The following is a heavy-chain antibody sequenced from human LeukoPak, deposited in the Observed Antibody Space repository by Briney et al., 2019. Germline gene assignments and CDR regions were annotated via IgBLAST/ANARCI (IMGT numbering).Heavy chain of an antibody. CDR1: GYTFTSYD. Sequence: ASVKVSCKASGYTFTSYDINWVRQAPGQRLEWMGWINAGNGNTKYSQKFQGRVTITRDTSASTAYMELSSLRSEDTAVYYCAKDSSSWYLGLPDYWGQGTLVTVSS. J-gene: IGHJ4*02. V-gene: IGHV1-3*01. D-gene: IGHD6-13*01. CDR3: AKDSSSWYLGLPDY. CDR2: INAGNGNT.